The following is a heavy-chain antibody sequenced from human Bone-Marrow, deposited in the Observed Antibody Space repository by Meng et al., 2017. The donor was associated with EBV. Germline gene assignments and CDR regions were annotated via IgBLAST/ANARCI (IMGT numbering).Heavy chain of an antibody. V-gene: IGHV3-30*03. CDR3: ARDFSADPYFQH. CDR2: IPSDGSNE. J-gene: IGHJ1*01. Sequence: QVPLVASGGGAVQPGRLLILSCAASGFTFSNYGLHWVRQAPGKGLEWVAIIPSDGSNEYYADSVKGRFTISRDNSENTLFLLMNSLRPEDTAVYYCARDFSADPYFQHWGQGTLVTVSS. D-gene: IGHD1-26*01. CDR1: GFTFSNYG.